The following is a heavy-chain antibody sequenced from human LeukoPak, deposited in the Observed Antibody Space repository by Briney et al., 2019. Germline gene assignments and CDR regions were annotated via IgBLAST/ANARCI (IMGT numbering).Heavy chain of an antibody. D-gene: IGHD3-3*01. Sequence: SETLSLTCAVYGGSFSGYYWSWIRQPPGKGLEWIGEINHSGSTNYNPSLKSRVTISVDTSKNQFSLKLSSVTAADTAVYYCARGALYYDFWSGYYDPWGQGTLVTVSS. J-gene: IGHJ5*02. CDR2: INHSGST. V-gene: IGHV4-34*01. CDR3: ARGALYYDFWSGYYDP. CDR1: GGSFSGYY.